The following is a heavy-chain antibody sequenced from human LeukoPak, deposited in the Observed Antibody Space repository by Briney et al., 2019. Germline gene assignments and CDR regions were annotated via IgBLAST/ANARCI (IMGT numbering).Heavy chain of an antibody. CDR3: ARGTVMTPISGYYSFVY. CDR1: GGSITGYY. CDR2: VSDTGRA. D-gene: IGHD5-12*01. Sequence: RSETLSLTCTVSGGSITGYYWTWIRQPAGKGLEWIGRVSDTGRAYYNPSLERRVTISLDTFNNRFSLKVTSVTAADTAVYYCARGTVMTPISGYYSFVYWGQGTLVSVSS. J-gene: IGHJ4*02. V-gene: IGHV4-4*07.